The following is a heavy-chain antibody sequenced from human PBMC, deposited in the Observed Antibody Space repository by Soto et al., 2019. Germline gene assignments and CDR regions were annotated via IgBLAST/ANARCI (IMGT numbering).Heavy chain of an antibody. Sequence: SETLSLTCAVSGGSISSGGYSWSWIRQPPGKGLEWIGYIYHSGSTYYNPSLKSRVTISVDTSKNQFSLKLSSVTAADTAVYYCARVPAYTSGSYQLDYWGQGTLVTVSS. D-gene: IGHD3-10*01. V-gene: IGHV4-30-2*01. CDR2: IYHSGST. CDR3: ARVPAYTSGSYQLDY. J-gene: IGHJ4*02. CDR1: GGSISSGGYS.